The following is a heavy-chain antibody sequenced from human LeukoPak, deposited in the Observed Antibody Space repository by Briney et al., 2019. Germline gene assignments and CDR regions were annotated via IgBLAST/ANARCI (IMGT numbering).Heavy chain of an antibody. CDR1: GFTFSSYA. V-gene: IGHV3-23*01. J-gene: IGHJ4*02. CDR2: ISGSGGST. CDR3: AKDSFKAVAGSFDY. Sequence: KPGGSLRPSCAASGFTFSSYAMSWVRQAPGKGLEWVSAISGSGGSTYYADSVKGRFTISRDNSKNTLYLQMNSLRAEDTAVYYCAKDSFKAVAGSFDYWGQGTLVTVSS. D-gene: IGHD6-19*01.